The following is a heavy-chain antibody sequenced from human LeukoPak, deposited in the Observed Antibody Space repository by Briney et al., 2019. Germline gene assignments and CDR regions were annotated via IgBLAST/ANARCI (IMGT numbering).Heavy chain of an antibody. CDR3: ARPYSYGYALFDY. V-gene: IGHV4-38-2*02. CDR1: GYSISTGYY. Sequence: SETLSLTCTVSGYSISTGYYWGWIRQPPGKGLEWIGSIYHSGSTYYNPSLKSRVTISVDTSKNQFSLKLNSVTAADTAVYYCARPYSYGYALFDYWGQGTVVTVSS. D-gene: IGHD5-18*01. CDR2: IYHSGST. J-gene: IGHJ4*02.